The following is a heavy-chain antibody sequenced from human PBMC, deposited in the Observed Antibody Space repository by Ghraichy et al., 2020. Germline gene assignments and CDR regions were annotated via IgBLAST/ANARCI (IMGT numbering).Heavy chain of an antibody. Sequence: SETLSLTCTVSGGSISSYYWSWIRQPPGKGLEWIGYIYYSGSTNYNPSLKSRVTISVDTSKNQFSLKLSSVSAADTAVYYCARLRRPMDDAFDIWGQGTMVTVSS. CDR2: IYYSGST. V-gene: IGHV4-59*08. J-gene: IGHJ3*02. D-gene: IGHD2-8*01. CDR1: GGSISSYY. CDR3: ARLRRPMDDAFDI.